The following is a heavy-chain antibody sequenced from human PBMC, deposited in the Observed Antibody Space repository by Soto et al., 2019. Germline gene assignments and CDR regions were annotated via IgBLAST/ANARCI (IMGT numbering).Heavy chain of an antibody. CDR1: GFSLSTRGVG. V-gene: IGHV2-5*02. CDR3: AQWAFGGAYDSSGSIKD. J-gene: IGHJ4*02. CDR2: IYWDDDK. Sequence: SGPTLVNPTQTLTLTCTFSGFSLSTRGVGVGWIRQPPGKALEWLALIYWDDDKRYSPSLKSRLTITKDTSKNQVVLTMTNMDPVDTATYYCAQWAFGGAYDSSGSIKDWGQGTLVTVSS. D-gene: IGHD3-22*01.